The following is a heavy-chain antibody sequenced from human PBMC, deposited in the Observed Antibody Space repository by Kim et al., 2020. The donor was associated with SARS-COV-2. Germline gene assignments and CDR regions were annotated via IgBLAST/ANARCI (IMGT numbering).Heavy chain of an antibody. Sequence: GGSLRLSCAASGFTLITYSMNWVRQAPGKGLEWVSYISSSSATKYYADSVKGRFTISRDNAQNSLYLQMNSLRAEDTAVYYCARDLAYYDILTEDYWGQGTLVTVSS. CDR1: GFTLITYS. V-gene: IGHV3-48*04. CDR2: ISSSSATK. D-gene: IGHD3-9*01. J-gene: IGHJ4*02. CDR3: ARDLAYYDILTEDY.